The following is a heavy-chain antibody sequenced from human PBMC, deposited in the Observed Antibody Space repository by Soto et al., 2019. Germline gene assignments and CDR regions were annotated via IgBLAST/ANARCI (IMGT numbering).Heavy chain of an antibody. CDR3: AKSNSYYYYMDV. V-gene: IGHV1-8*01. CDR1: GYTFTRYD. D-gene: IGHD2-21*01. J-gene: IGHJ6*03. Sequence: ASVKVSCEASGYTFTRYDINWVRQATGQGLEWMGWMNPNSGNTGYAQKFQGRVTMTRNTSISTAYMELSSLRSEDTAVYYCAKSNSYYYYMDVWGKGTTVTVSS. CDR2: MNPNSGNT.